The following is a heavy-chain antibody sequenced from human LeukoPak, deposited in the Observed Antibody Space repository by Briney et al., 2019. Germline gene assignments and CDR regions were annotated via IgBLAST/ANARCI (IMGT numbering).Heavy chain of an antibody. CDR3: ARDMMDIVATNYYYYYMDV. CDR1: GFTFSSYS. V-gene: IGHV3-48*01. Sequence: PGGSLRLSCAASGFTFSSYSMNWVRQAPGKGLEWVSYISSSSSTIYYADSVKGRFTISRDNAKNSLYLQMNSLRAEDTAVYYCARDMMDIVATNYYYYYMDVWGKGTTVTVSS. D-gene: IGHD5-12*01. CDR2: ISSSSSTI. J-gene: IGHJ6*03.